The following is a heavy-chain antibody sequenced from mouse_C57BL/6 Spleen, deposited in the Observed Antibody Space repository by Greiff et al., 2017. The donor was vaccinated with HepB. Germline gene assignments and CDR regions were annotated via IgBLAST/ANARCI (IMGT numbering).Heavy chain of an antibody. CDR2: INYDGSST. Sequence: EVMLVESEGGLVQPGSSMKLSCTASGFTFSDYYMAWVRQVPEKGLEWVANINYDGSSTYYLDSLKSRFIISRDNAKNILYLQMSSLKSEDTATYYCAREVVITTVVAYWYFDVWGTGTTVTVSS. D-gene: IGHD1-1*01. CDR3: AREVVITTVVAYWYFDV. CDR1: GFTFSDYY. J-gene: IGHJ1*03. V-gene: IGHV5-16*01.